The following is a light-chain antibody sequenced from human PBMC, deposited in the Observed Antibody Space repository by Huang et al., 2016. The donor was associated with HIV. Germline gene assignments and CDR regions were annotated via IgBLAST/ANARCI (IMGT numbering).Light chain of an antibody. CDR3: QHSYGTPRT. V-gene: IGKV1-39*01. Sequence: DIQMTQFPISLSASVGDTVTITCRAGQNIYEYLNWYQKIPGRAPNLLVYGASTLQTGVPSRFSGSGSGTRFTLTITSLQPEDSATYYCQHSYGTPRTFGQGTKLEI. CDR2: GAS. CDR1: QNIYEY. J-gene: IGKJ2*01.